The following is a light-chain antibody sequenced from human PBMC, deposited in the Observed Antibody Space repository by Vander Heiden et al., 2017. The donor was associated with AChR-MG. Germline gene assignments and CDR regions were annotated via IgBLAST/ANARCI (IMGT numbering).Light chain of an antibody. CDR3: QQYNNWPLT. Sequence: ETVMTQSPATLSVSPGERATLSCRASQSVGTKLAWYQHKPGQAPRLLMYGASTRATGFPARFSGSGSGTEFTLTISNLQSEDFAIYYCQQYNNWPLTFGGGTKVEIK. CDR1: QSVGTK. V-gene: IGKV3-15*01. J-gene: IGKJ4*01. CDR2: GAS.